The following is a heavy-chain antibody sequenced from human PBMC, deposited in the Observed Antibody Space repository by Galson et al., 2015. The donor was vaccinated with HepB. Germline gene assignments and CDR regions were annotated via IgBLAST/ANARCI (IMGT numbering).Heavy chain of an antibody. CDR1: GFTFSSYS. CDR3: ATVAVAGNSGFDY. V-gene: IGHV3-21*01. D-gene: IGHD6-19*01. J-gene: IGHJ4*02. Sequence: SLRLSCAASGFTFSSYSMNWVRQAPGKGLEWVSSISSSSSYIYYADSVKGRFTISRDNAKNSLYLQMDSLRAEDTAVYYCATVAVAGNSGFDYWGQGTLVTVSS. CDR2: ISSSSSYI.